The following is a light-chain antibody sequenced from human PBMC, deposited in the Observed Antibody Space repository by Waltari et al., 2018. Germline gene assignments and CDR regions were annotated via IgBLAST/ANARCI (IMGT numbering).Light chain of an antibody. CDR1: QRVRSNC. Sequence: EIVLTQSPGTLSLSPGERVTLSCRAGQRVRSNCFAWYQQKPGQAPSLLIYDASSRATGIPDRFSGSGSGTDFTLTISRLEPEDFAVYYCQQYGGSPYTFGQGTKLEIK. CDR2: DAS. J-gene: IGKJ2*01. CDR3: QQYGGSPYT. V-gene: IGKV3-20*01.